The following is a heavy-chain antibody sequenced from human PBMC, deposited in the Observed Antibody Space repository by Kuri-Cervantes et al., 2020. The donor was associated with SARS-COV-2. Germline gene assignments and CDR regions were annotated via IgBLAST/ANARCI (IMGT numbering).Heavy chain of an antibody. CDR2: ISSSSSYI. CDR1: GFTFSGHW. V-gene: IGHV3-21*01. D-gene: IGHD5-24*01. Sequence: GESLKISCAASGFTFSGHWIHWVRQAPGKGLVWVSSISSSSSYIYHADSVKGRFTISRDNAKNSLYLQMNSLRAEDTAVYYCARERDGYRERDFDYWGQGTLVTVSS. CDR3: ARERDGYRERDFDY. J-gene: IGHJ4*02.